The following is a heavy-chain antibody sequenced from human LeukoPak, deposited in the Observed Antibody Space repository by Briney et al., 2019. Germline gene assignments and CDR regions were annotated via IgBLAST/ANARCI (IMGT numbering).Heavy chain of an antibody. CDR2: IYTSGST. Sequence: PSQTLSLTCTVSGGSISSGSYYWSWIRQPAGKGLEWIGRIYTSGSTNYNPSLKSRVTISVDTSKNQFSLKLSSVTAADTAVYYCARTYYDILTGYSPIDYWGQGTLVTVSS. CDR3: ARTYYDILTGYSPIDY. V-gene: IGHV4-61*02. CDR1: GGSISSGSYY. J-gene: IGHJ4*02. D-gene: IGHD3-9*01.